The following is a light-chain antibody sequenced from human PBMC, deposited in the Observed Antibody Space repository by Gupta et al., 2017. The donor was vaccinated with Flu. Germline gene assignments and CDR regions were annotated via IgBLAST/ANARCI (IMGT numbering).Light chain of an antibody. V-gene: IGKV1-5*03. J-gene: IGKJ1*01. Sequence: DIQMTQSPSTLSASLGARVTITCRASQNIDAWLAWYQQRPGKAPSLLIYKASTLQSGVPSSFSGRGSGTEFTLAISSLQPDDLATYYCQQDNNYPWTFGQGTKV. CDR3: QQDNNYPWT. CDR1: QNIDAW. CDR2: KAS.